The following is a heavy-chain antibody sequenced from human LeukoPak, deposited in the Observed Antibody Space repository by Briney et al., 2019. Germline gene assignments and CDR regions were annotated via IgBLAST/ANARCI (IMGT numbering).Heavy chain of an antibody. J-gene: IGHJ6*03. V-gene: IGHV1-8*01. Sequence: ASVKVSCKASGGTFTSYDINWVRQATGQGLEWMGWMNPNSGNTGYAQKFQGRVTMTRNTSISTAYMELSSLRSEDTAVYYCARGSGSSWYYYYYMDVWGKGTTVTISS. CDR1: GGTFTSYD. CDR2: MNPNSGNT. D-gene: IGHD6-13*01. CDR3: ARGSGSSWYYYYYMDV.